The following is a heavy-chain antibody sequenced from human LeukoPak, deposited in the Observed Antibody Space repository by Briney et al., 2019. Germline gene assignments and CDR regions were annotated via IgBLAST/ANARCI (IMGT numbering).Heavy chain of an antibody. Sequence: ASVKVSCKASGYTFTGYYMHWVRQAPGQGLEWMGWIYPNSGGTNYAQKFQGRVTMTRDTSISTAYMELSRLRSDDTAVYYCAIYCSSTSCYTRAFDYWGQGTLVTVSS. CDR3: AIYCSSTSCYTRAFDY. V-gene: IGHV1-2*02. J-gene: IGHJ4*02. CDR1: GYTFTGYY. CDR2: IYPNSGGT. D-gene: IGHD2-2*02.